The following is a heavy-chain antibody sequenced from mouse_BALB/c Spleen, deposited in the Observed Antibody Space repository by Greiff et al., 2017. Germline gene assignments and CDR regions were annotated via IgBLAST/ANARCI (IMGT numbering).Heavy chain of an antibody. CDR1: GYTFTSYW. CDR2: INPSTGYT. CDR3: PYGSYAMDY. D-gene: IGHD1-1*01. J-gene: IGHJ4*01. V-gene: IGHV1-7*01. Sequence: QVQLKESGAELAKPGASVKMSCKASGYTFTSYWMHWVKQRPGQGLEWIGYINPSTGYTEYNQKFKDKATLTADKSSSTAYMQLSSLTSEDSAVYYCPYGSYAMDYWGQGTSVTVSS.